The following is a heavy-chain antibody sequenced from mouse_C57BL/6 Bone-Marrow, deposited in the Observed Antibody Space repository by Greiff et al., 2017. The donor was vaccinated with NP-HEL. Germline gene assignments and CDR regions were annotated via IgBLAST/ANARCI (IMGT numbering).Heavy chain of an antibody. CDR3: TRDRYYYGSRYFDY. D-gene: IGHD1-1*01. CDR1: GFTFSSYA. CDR2: ISSGGDYI. J-gene: IGHJ2*01. V-gene: IGHV5-9-1*02. Sequence: EVKLVESGEGLVKPGGSLKLSCAASGFTFSSYAMSWVRQTPEQRLEWVAYISSGGDYIYYADTVKGPFTISRDTARNTLYLQMSSLKSEDTAMYYCTRDRYYYGSRYFDYWGQGTTLTVSS.